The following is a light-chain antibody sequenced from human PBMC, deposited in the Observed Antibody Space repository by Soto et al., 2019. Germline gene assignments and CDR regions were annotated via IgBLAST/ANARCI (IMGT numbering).Light chain of an antibody. CDR3: QQYGSSPKT. Sequence: EIVMTQSPATLSLSPGERATLSCRASQSVSSSYLGWYQKKPGHAPRLLIYGASSRATGIPDRFSGSGSGTDFTLTISRLEPEDFAVYYCQQYGSSPKTFGQGTKVEIK. J-gene: IGKJ1*01. CDR2: GAS. V-gene: IGKV3-20*01. CDR1: QSVSSSY.